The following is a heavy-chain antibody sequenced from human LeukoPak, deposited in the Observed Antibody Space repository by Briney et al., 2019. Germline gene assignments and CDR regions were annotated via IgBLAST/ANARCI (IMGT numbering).Heavy chain of an antibody. CDR1: GFTFKDYY. CDR2: ITNSGNKV. Sequence: PGGSLRLSCAASGFTFKDYYMGWIRQAPGEGLEWVSYITNSGNKVYNADSVKGRFTISRDNAKNSLYLQMNSLRAEDTAVYYCARDRRYSSGWYGDYWGQGTLVTVSS. CDR3: ARDRRYSSGWYGDY. V-gene: IGHV3-11*04. J-gene: IGHJ4*02. D-gene: IGHD6-19*01.